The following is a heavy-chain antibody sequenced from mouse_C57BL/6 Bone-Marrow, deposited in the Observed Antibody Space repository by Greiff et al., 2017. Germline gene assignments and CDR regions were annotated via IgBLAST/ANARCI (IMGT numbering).Heavy chain of an antibody. Sequence: QVQLQQPGAELVKPGASVKLSCKASGYTFTSYWMHWVKQRPGQGLEWIGMIHPNSGSTNYNEKSKSKATLTVDKSSSTAYMQLSSLTSEDSAVYYCAPLGRYFDVWGTGTTVTVSS. CDR2: IHPNSGST. J-gene: IGHJ1*03. CDR1: GYTFTSYW. CDR3: APLGRYFDV. D-gene: IGHD4-1*01. V-gene: IGHV1-64*01.